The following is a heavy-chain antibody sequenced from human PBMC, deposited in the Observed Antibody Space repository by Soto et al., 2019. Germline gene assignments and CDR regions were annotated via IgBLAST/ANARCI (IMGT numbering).Heavy chain of an antibody. J-gene: IGHJ4*02. CDR2: IYHSGST. CDR1: GGSISSGGYS. CDR3: ARGMTTVTTIDY. D-gene: IGHD4-4*01. V-gene: IGHV4-30-2*01. Sequence: QLQLQESGSGLVKPSQTLSLTCAVSGGSISSGGYSWSWIRQPPGKGLEWIGYIYHSGSTYYNPSLKSRVTILVDRSKNLFSLKLSSVTAADTAVYYCARGMTTVTTIDYWGQGTLVTVSS.